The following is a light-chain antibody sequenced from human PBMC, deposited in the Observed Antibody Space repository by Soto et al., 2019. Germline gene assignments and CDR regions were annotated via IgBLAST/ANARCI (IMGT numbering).Light chain of an antibody. J-gene: IGLJ1*01. CDR1: SSDVGGYNY. CDR2: DVS. CDR3: SSYTSSNTLPYV. Sequence: HSALTQPASVSGSPGQSITISCTGTSSDVGGYNYVSWYQQHPGKAPKLMIYDVSNRPSGVSNRFSGSKSGNTASLTISGLQAEDEADYYCSSYTSSNTLPYVFGSGTKV. V-gene: IGLV2-14*03.